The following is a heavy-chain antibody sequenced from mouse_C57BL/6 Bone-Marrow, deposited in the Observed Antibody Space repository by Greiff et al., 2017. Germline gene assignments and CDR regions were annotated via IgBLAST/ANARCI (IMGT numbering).Heavy chain of an antibody. Sequence: QVQLKQPGAELVKPGASVKMSCKASGYTFTSYWITWVKQRPGQGLEWIGDIYPGSGSTNYNEKFKSKATLTVDTSSSTAYMQLSSLTSEDSAVYYCARWEYYGSSFYAMDYWGQGTSVTVSS. CDR2: IYPGSGST. V-gene: IGHV1-55*01. CDR1: GYTFTSYW. CDR3: ARWEYYGSSFYAMDY. D-gene: IGHD1-1*01. J-gene: IGHJ4*01.